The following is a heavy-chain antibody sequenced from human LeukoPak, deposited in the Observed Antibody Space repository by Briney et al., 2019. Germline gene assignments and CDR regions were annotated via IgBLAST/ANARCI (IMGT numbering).Heavy chain of an antibody. CDR2: IDRNGVST. CDR1: GYTLSSYY. V-gene: IGHV1-46*01. D-gene: IGHD1-1*01. J-gene: IGHJ4*02. CDR3: ARLNGNYFDY. Sequence: ASVKVTCKASGYTLSSYYMQWVRQAPGQGLEWMGIIDRNGVSTQYAQKFQGRVTMTRDTSTNTVYMALSRLRSDDTAVYYCARLNGNYFDYWGQGTLVTVSS.